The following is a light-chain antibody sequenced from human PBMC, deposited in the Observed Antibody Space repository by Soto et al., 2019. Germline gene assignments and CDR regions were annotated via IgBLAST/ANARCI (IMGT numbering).Light chain of an antibody. J-gene: IGKJ4*01. Sequence: EIVMTQSPAPLSVSPGERATLSCRASQSVSSNLAWYQQKPGRAPRLLIYGASARATGIPARFSGSGSGTECTLTISSLQSEDFAVYYCQQYNNWPLTFGGGTKVDIK. V-gene: IGKV3-15*01. CDR3: QQYNNWPLT. CDR2: GAS. CDR1: QSVSSN.